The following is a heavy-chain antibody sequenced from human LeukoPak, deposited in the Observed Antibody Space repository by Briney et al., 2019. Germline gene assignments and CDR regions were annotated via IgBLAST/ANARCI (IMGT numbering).Heavy chain of an antibody. D-gene: IGHD3-22*01. CDR1: GYTFTSYY. CDR3: ARDGDYYDSSGYFPFDY. V-gene: IGHV1-46*01. Sequence: GASVKVSCKASGYTFTSYYMHWVRQAPGQGLEWMGIINPSGGSTSYAQKFQGRVTMTRDTSTSTVYMELSSLRSEDTAVYYCARDGDYYDSSGYFPFDYWGQGTLVTVSS. CDR2: INPSGGST. J-gene: IGHJ4*02.